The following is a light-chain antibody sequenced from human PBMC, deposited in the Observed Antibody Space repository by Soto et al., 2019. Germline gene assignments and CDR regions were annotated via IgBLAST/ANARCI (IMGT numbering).Light chain of an antibody. J-gene: IGKJ1*01. CDR3: QQYESSVT. CDR2: GAS. Sequence: EIVLTQSPGSLSLSPGERATLSCRASQSISSTFFAWYQQKAGQAPRLLIYGASSRATGIPDRLTGSVSGTDFPLTISRLEPEHFAVYFCQQYESSVTFGQGTQVEVK. CDR1: QSISSTF. V-gene: IGKV3-20*01.